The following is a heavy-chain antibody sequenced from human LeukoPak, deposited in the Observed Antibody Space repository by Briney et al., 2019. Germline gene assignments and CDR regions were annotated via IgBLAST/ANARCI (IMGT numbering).Heavy chain of an antibody. D-gene: IGHD1-20*01. CDR2: IYYSGST. Sequence: SETLSLTCTVSGGSISSSSYYWGWIRQPPGKGLEWIGSIYYSGSTYYNPSLKSRVTISVDTSTDQFSMKLSSVTAADTAVYYCERDGRGLHNWNQKRRTYYMDVWGKGTTVTVSS. CDR3: ERDGRGLHNWNQKRRTYYMDV. V-gene: IGHV4-39*07. J-gene: IGHJ6*03. CDR1: GGSISSSSYY.